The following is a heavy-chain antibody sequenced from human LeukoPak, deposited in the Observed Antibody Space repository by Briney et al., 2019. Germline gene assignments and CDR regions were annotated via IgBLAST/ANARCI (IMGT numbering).Heavy chain of an antibody. CDR1: GFTVSSNY. CDR2: ISGSGGST. V-gene: IGHV3-23*01. D-gene: IGHD3-3*01. Sequence: PGGSLRLSCAASGFTVSSNYMSWVRQAPGKGLEWVSAISGSGGSTYYADSVKGRFTISRDNSKNTLYLQMNSLRAEDTAVYYCAKTRFPYDFWSAFFDIWGQGTMVTVSS. CDR3: AKTRFPYDFWSAFFDI. J-gene: IGHJ3*02.